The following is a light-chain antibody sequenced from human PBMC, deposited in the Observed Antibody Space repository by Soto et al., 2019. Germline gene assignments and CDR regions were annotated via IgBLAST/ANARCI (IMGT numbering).Light chain of an antibody. CDR1: QSVSNNY. V-gene: IGKV3-20*01. J-gene: IGKJ1*01. Sequence: EIVLTQSPGTLSLSPGERVTLSCRASQSVSNNYLAWYQQKPGQAPRLLIYGASSRATGIPDRFSGSGSGTDFTLTISRLEPEDFAVYYCQQYDGSSRTFGQGTKGDIK. CDR3: QQYDGSSRT. CDR2: GAS.